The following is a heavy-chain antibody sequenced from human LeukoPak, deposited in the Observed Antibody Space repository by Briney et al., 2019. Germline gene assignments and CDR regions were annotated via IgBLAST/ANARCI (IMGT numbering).Heavy chain of an antibody. CDR2: INLSGGST. CDR3: ARDRRITMVRTFGY. D-gene: IGHD3-10*01. V-gene: IGHV1-46*01. Sequence: VASVKVSCKASGYTFTSYYMHWVRQAPGQGLEWMGIINLSGGSTSYAQKFQGRVTMTRGTTTRTVYMELSSLRSEDTAVYYCARDRRITMVRTFGYWGQGTLVTVSS. CDR1: GYTFTSYY. J-gene: IGHJ4*02.